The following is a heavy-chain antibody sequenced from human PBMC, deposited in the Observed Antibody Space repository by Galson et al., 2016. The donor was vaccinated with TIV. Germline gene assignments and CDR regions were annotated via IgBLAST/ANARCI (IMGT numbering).Heavy chain of an antibody. J-gene: IGHJ4*02. CDR3: PRRRFSYGYRSLYCFDY. V-gene: IGHV5-10-1*01. Sequence: QSGAEVKKPGKSLTISCKGSGYSFTHYWISWVRQMPGKGLEWMGSIDPSDSHTNYSPSFRGHVTNSVDKAGSTTYLRWSSVKASETRIYYRPRRRFSYGYRSLYCFDYWGQGTLVTVSS. CDR1: GYSFTHYW. D-gene: IGHD5-18*01. CDR2: IDPSDSHT.